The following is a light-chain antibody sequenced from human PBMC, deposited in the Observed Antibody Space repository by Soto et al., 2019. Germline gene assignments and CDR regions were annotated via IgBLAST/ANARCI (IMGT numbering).Light chain of an antibody. CDR2: DAS. CDR1: QSISSW. J-gene: IGKJ1*01. CDR3: QQYNSYWT. Sequence: DLQVTQCPSTLSASVGARVTITCRASQSISSWLAWYQQKPGKAPKLLIYDASSLESGVPSRFSGSGSGTEFTLTISSLQPDDFATYYCQQYNSYWTFGQGTKVDIK. V-gene: IGKV1-5*01.